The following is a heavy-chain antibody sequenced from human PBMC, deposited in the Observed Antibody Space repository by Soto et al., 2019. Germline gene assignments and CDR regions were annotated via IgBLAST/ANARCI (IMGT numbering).Heavy chain of an antibody. CDR3: ARDPLTHYYGMDV. CDR1: GFTVSSNY. J-gene: IGHJ6*02. V-gene: IGHV3-53*01. CDR2: IYSGGST. D-gene: IGHD3-9*01. Sequence: GGSLRLSCAASGFTVSSNYMSWVRQAPGKGLEWVSVIYSGGSTYYADSVKGRFTISRDNSKNTLYLQMNSLRAEDTAVYYCARDPLTHYYGMDVWGQGTTVTVSS.